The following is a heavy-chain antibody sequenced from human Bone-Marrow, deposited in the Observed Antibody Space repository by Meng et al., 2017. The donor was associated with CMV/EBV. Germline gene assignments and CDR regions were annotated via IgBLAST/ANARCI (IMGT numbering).Heavy chain of an antibody. D-gene: IGHD2-2*01. J-gene: IGHJ4*02. CDR1: GYSISSGYY. V-gene: IGHV4-38-2*02. CDR3: ARGGITGYCSSTSCYDDY. Sequence: SETLSLTCTVSGYSISSGYYWGWIQQPPGKGLEWIGSIYHSGSTYYNPSLKSRVTISVDTSKNQFSLKLSSVTAADTAVYYCARGGITGYCSSTSCYDDYRGQGTLVTVSS. CDR2: IYHSGST.